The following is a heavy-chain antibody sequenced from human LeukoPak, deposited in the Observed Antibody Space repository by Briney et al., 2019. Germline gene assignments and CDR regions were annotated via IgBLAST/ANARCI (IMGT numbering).Heavy chain of an antibody. CDR3: ARVGGGSSETDAFDI. CDR1: GFTFSSYA. CDR2: ISGSGGST. V-gene: IGHV3-23*01. J-gene: IGHJ3*02. Sequence: PGGSLRLSCAASGFTFSSYAMSWVRQAPGKGLEWVSAISGSGGSTYYADSVKGRFTISRDNSKNTLYLQMNSLRAEDTAVYYCARVGGGSSETDAFDIWGQGTMVTVSS. D-gene: IGHD1-26*01.